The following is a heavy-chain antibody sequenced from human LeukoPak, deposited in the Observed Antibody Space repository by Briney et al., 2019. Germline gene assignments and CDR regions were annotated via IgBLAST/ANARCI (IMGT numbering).Heavy chain of an antibody. CDR1: GFTFSSYG. CDR3: ARDKEADEGSKFDY. CDR2: IRYDGSNE. V-gene: IGHV3-33*01. J-gene: IGHJ4*02. D-gene: IGHD2-15*01. Sequence: PGRSLRLSCAASGFTFSSYGMHWVRQAPGKGLEWVAVIRYDGSNEYYADSVKGRFTISRDNSKNTLYLQMNSLRAEDTAVYYCARDKEADEGSKFDYWGQGTLVTVSS.